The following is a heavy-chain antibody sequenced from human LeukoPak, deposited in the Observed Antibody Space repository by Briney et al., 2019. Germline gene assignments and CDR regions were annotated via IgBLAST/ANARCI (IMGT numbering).Heavy chain of an antibody. CDR3: ARHGVVWSRTRGYCSGGSCFWFDP. CDR1: VYTFTDYY. Sequence: ASVNVSCKASVYTFTDYYMHWVRQAPGQGLEWMGWINPNSGGTNYAQKFQGRVTMTRDTSISTVYMELSRLRSDDTALYYCARHGVVWSRTRGYCSGGSCFWFDPWGQGTLVTVSS. V-gene: IGHV1-2*02. D-gene: IGHD2-15*01. J-gene: IGHJ5*02. CDR2: INPNSGGT.